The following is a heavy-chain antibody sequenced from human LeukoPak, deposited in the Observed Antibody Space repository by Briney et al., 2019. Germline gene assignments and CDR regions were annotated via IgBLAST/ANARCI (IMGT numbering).Heavy chain of an antibody. Sequence: TGGSLRLSCAASGFTFYDYAMHWGRQAPGKGVEWVSGISWNSGSIVYADSVKGRFTISRDNAKNSLFLQMNSLRAEDTAVYYCARVMATIDFWGQGTLVSVSS. CDR1: GFTFYDYA. CDR2: ISWNSGSI. J-gene: IGHJ4*02. V-gene: IGHV3-9*01. D-gene: IGHD5-12*01. CDR3: ARVMATIDF.